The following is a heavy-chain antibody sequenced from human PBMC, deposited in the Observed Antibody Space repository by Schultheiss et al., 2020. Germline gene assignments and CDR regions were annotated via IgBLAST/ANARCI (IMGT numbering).Heavy chain of an antibody. D-gene: IGHD6-19*01. CDR3: ARVGSSGWYQSLYFDY. CDR1: GFNFSDYA. Sequence: GGSLRLSCAVSGFNFSDYAMTWVRQAPGKGLEWVSIISDSGGTTYYAESVKGRFTISRDNSKSMLYLQMNSLRAEDTAVYYCARVGSSGWYQSLYFDYWGQGTLVTVSS. J-gene: IGHJ4*02. CDR2: ISDSGGTT. V-gene: IGHV3-23*01.